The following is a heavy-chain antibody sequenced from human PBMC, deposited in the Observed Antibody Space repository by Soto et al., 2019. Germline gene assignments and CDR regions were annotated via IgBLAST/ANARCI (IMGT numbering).Heavy chain of an antibody. V-gene: IGHV3-21*01. CDR2: ISSSSSYI. Sequence: EVQLVESGGGLVKPGGSLRLSCAASGFTFSSYSMNWVRQAPGKGVEWVSSISSSSSYIYYADSVKGRFTISRDNAKNSLYLQMNSLRAEDTAVYYCASGNDFWSGYSSGFDYWGQGTLVTVSS. J-gene: IGHJ4*02. D-gene: IGHD3-3*01. CDR1: GFTFSSYS. CDR3: ASGNDFWSGYSSGFDY.